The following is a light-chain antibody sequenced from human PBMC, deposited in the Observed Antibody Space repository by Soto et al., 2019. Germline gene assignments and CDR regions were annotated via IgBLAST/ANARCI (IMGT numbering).Light chain of an antibody. CDR1: QSVSNNY. CDR3: QQYGSSGT. CDR2: GPS. Sequence: EIVLTQSPGTLSLSPGERATLSCRASQSVSNNYLAWYQQKPGQAPRLLIYGPSNRATGIPVRFSGSRSGTDFTLTIIRLEPEDFAVDYCQQYGSSGTFGQGTKGDIK. V-gene: IGKV3-20*01. J-gene: IGKJ1*01.